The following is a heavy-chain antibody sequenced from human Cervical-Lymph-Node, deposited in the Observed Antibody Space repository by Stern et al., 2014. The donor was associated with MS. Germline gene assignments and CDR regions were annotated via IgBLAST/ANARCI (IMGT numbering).Heavy chain of an antibody. J-gene: IGHJ3*02. CDR2: ISYSGGT. V-gene: IGHV4-59*01. D-gene: IGHD3-22*01. Sequence: QVQLPESGPGLVKASETLSLTCTVSGGSISTYYWTWIRQPPGQGLEWIGEISYSGGTKYNTYLKSRGPLSVDTSKNQFALKLSSVTSADTAVYYCARMDYYDTSTYYDDAFDIWGQGTMVTVSS. CDR1: GGSISTYY. CDR3: ARMDYYDTSTYYDDAFDI.